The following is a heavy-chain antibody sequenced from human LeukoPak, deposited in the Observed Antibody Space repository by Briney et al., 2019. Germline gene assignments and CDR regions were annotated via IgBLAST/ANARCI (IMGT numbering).Heavy chain of an antibody. CDR2: ISSSGSTI. CDR1: GFTFSDYY. J-gene: IGHJ6*03. V-gene: IGHV3-11*04. CDR3: ARDPYSGNYGNYYYYYMDV. Sequence: GGSLRLSRAASGFTFSDYYMSWIRQAPGKGLEWVSYISSSGSTIYYADSVKGRFTISRDNAKNSLYLQMNSLRAEDTALYFCARDPYSGNYGNYYYYYMDVWGKGTTVTISS. D-gene: IGHD1-26*01.